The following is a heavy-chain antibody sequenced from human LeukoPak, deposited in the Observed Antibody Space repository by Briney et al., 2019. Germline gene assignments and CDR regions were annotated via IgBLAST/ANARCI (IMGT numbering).Heavy chain of an antibody. V-gene: IGHV3-23*01. CDR2: ISGSGGST. CDR3: AKDFAGGALLRLPILPQTNWFDP. D-gene: IGHD2-15*01. J-gene: IGHJ5*02. CDR1: GFTFSSYG. Sequence: GGSLRLSCAASGFTFSSYGMSWVRQAPGKGLEWVSAISGSGGSTYYADSVKGRFTISRDNSKNTLYLQMNSLRAEDTAVYYCAKDFAGGALLRLPILPQTNWFDPWGQGTLVTVSS.